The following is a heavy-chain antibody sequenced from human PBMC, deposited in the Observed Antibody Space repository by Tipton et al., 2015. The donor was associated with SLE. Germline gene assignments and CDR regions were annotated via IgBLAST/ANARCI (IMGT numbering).Heavy chain of an antibody. D-gene: IGHD3-22*01. CDR3: AAYSSGYECLDY. Sequence: TLSLTCTVSGDSMSRRYWTWIRQPPGKGLEWIGYGYHSGNPTYNPSLKSRVTISVDPSKNHFSLKLTSVTAADTAVYYCAAYSSGYECLDYWGRGTLATVSA. CDR2: GYHSGNP. J-gene: IGHJ4*02. V-gene: IGHV4-59*08. CDR1: GDSMSRRY.